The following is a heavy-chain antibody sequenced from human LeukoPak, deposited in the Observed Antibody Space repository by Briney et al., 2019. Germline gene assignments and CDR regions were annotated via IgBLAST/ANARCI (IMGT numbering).Heavy chain of an antibody. CDR2: IKQDGSEK. CDR1: GFTFSSYW. Sequence: GGSLRLSCAASGFTFSSYWMSWVRQAPGKGLEWVANIKQDGSEKYYVDSVKCRFTISRDNAKNSLYLQMNSLRAEDTAVYYCARVRSSSWYDAFDIWGQGTMVTVSS. V-gene: IGHV3-7*01. CDR3: ARVRSSSWYDAFDI. J-gene: IGHJ3*02. D-gene: IGHD6-13*01.